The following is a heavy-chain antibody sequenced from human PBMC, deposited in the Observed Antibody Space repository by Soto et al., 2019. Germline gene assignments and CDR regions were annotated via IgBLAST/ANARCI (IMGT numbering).Heavy chain of an antibody. J-gene: IGHJ5*02. V-gene: IGHV4-39*01. CDR1: GGSISSSSYY. CDR2: IYYSGST. D-gene: IGHD3-3*02. Sequence: QLQLQESGPGLVKPSETLSLTCTVSGGSISSSSYYWGWIRQPPGKGLEWIGSIYYSGSTYYNPSLTSRVTISVDTSKNQFSLKLSSVTAADTAVYYCASPKIAFYNWFDPWGQGTLVTVSS. CDR3: ASPKIAFYNWFDP.